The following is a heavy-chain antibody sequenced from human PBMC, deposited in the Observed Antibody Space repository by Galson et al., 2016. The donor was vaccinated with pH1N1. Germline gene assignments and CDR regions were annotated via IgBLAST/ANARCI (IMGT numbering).Heavy chain of an antibody. CDR2: FDPENDEI. D-gene: IGHD4-23*01. Sequence: SVKVSCKVSGSNLSELSMHWVRQAPGKGLEWMGGFDPENDEIVYAQKFQGRVTMAEDTSTDTAYMDLNSLRTDDTAVYYCATMDYGGNGYYWGQGTLVIVPS. CDR3: ATMDYGGNGYY. V-gene: IGHV1-24*01. J-gene: IGHJ4*02. CDR1: GSNLSELS.